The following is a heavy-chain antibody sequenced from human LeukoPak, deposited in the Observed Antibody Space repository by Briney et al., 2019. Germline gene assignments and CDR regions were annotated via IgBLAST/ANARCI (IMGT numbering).Heavy chain of an antibody. CDR2: ISSSGSTI. D-gene: IGHD6-19*01. CDR3: ARDPRSGWDY. CDR1: GFTFSSYE. Sequence: PGGSLRLPCAASGFTFSSYEMNWVRQAPGKGLEWVSYISSSGSTIYYADSVKGRFAISRDNAKNSLYLQMNSLRAEDTAVYYCARDPRSGWDYWGQGTLVTVSS. V-gene: IGHV3-48*03. J-gene: IGHJ4*02.